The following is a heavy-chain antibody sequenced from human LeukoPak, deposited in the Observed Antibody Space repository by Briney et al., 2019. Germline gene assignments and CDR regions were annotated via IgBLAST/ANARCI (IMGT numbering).Heavy chain of an antibody. CDR1: GFTFSSYW. D-gene: IGHD2-15*01. J-gene: IGHJ5*02. V-gene: IGHV3-74*01. CDR2: INSDGSST. CDR3: AKDQWSCSGGSCYANWFDP. Sequence: RSGGSLRLSCAASGFTFSSYWMHWVRQAPGKGLVWVSRINSDGSSTSYADSVKGRFTISRDNAKNALYLQMNSLRAEDTAVYYCAKDQWSCSGGSCYANWFDPWGQGTLVTVSS.